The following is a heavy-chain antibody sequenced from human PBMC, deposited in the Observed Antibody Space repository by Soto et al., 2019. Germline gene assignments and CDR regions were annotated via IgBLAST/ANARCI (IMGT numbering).Heavy chain of an antibody. J-gene: IGHJ2*01. CDR1: GFTFSSYS. CDR2: ISSSSSTI. Sequence: GRSLRLCYAASGFTFSSYSMNWVRQAPGKGLEWVSYISSSSSTIYYADSVKGRFTISRDNAKNSLYLQMNSLRAEDTAVYYCAIECDLYSGHRDLYSCPTRLSTDL. D-gene: IGHD5-18*01. V-gene: IGHV3-48*01. CDR3: AIECDLYSGHRDLYSCPTRLSTDL.